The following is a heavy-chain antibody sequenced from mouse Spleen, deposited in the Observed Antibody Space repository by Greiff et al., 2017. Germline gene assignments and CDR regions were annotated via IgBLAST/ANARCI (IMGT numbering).Heavy chain of an antibody. D-gene: IGHD2-3*01. CDR2: ISSGGGNT. CDR3: ARHGGGYYYFDY. V-gene: IGHV5-9*04. J-gene: IGHJ2*01. Sequence: EVNVVESGGGLVKLGGSLKLSCAASGFTFSSYAMSWVRQTPEKRLEWVATISSGGGNTYYPDSVKGRFTISRDNAKNTLYLQMSSLKSEDTAMYYCARHGGGYYYFDYWGQGTTLTVSS. CDR1: GFTFSSYA.